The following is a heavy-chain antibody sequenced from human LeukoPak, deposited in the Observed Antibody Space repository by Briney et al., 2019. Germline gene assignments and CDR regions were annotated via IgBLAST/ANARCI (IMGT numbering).Heavy chain of an antibody. CDR1: GYNFISYY. CDR2: INPSGGST. D-gene: IGHD2-8*01. J-gene: IGHJ6*02. CDR3: AREDVVLVDAVRYYYYGMDV. V-gene: IGHV1-46*01. Sequence: GASVTVSFKSSGYNFISYYMHWVRQAPGQGLEWMGIINPSGGSTSYAQKFQDRVTMTRDTSTSTVYTELSSLKSEDTAVYYCAREDVVLVDAVRYYYYGMDVWGQGTTVTVSS.